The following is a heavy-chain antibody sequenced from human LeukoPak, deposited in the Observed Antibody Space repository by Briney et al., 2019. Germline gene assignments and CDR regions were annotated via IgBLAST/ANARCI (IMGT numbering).Heavy chain of an antibody. J-gene: IGHJ4*02. CDR3: AKGPIVGATIREYYFDY. D-gene: IGHD1-26*01. CDR2: ISGSGGST. V-gene: IGHV3-23*01. CDR1: GFTFSSYA. Sequence: GSLRLSCAASGFTFSSYAMSWVRQAPGKGLEWVSAISGSGGSTYYADPVKGRFTISRDNSKNTLYLQMNSLRAEDTAVYYCAKGPIVGATIREYYFDYWGQGTLVTVSS.